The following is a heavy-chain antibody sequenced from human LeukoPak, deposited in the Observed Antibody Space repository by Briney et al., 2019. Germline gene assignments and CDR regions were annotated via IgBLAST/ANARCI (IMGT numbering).Heavy chain of an antibody. CDR3: ARWAGVTDY. J-gene: IGHJ4*02. V-gene: IGHV3-7*01. Sequence: GGSLRLSCVASGFTFENYWMSWVRQAPGKGPEWVVNIKQDGSVEHYMDSVKGRFTISRDNAKNSLILQMNRLRAEDTAVYYCARWAGVTDYWGQGTLVTVSS. CDR1: GFTFENYW. CDR2: IKQDGSVE. D-gene: IGHD5-18*01.